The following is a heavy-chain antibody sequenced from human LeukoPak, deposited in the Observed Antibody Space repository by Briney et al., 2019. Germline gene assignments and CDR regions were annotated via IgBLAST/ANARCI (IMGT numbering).Heavy chain of an antibody. CDR3: ARDHYDSSGYYYGDAFDI. D-gene: IGHD3-22*01. CDR1: GGSISSYY. J-gene: IGHJ3*02. CDR2: IYYSGST. V-gene: IGHV4-59*01. Sequence: PSETLSLTCTVSGGSISSYYWSWIRQPPGKGLEWIGYIYYSGSTNYNPSLKSRVTISVDTSKNQFSLKLSSVTAADTAVYYCARDHYDSSGYYYGDAFDIWGQGTMVTVSS.